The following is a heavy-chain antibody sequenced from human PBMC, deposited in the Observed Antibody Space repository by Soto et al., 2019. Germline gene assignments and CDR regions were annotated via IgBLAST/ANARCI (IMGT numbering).Heavy chain of an antibody. D-gene: IGHD4-17*01. CDR1: GYTFTSYY. CDR3: AINDRGDGDLLTDAFDI. V-gene: IGHV1-46*01. CDR2: INPSGGST. J-gene: IGHJ3*02. Sequence: QVQLVQSGAEVKKPGASVKVSCKASGYTFTSYYMHWVRQAPGQGLEWMGIINPSGGSTSYAQKFQGRVTMTRDTSTSTVYMELSSLRSEDTAVYYCAINDRGDGDLLTDAFDIWGQGTMVTVSS.